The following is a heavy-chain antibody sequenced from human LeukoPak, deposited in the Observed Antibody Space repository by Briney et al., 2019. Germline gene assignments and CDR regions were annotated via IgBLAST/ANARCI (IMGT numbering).Heavy chain of an antibody. CDR1: GGSMKRYY. CDR2: IYYSRST. Sequence: SETLSLTCTVAGGSMKRYYWSWLRQPPGKGLEWIGYIYYSRSTNYNPSLKGRVTISVDTSKNQFSLKLSSVTAADTAVYYCARVYVSSFMCVWLFDYWGQGTLVTVSS. V-gene: IGHV4-59*01. CDR3: ARVYVSSFMCVWLFDY. J-gene: IGHJ4*02. D-gene: IGHD3-16*01.